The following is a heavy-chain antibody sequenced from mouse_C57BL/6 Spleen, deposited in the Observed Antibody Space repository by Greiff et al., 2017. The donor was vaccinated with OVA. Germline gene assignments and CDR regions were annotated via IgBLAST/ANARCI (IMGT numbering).Heavy chain of an antibody. V-gene: IGHV1-64*01. CDR1: GYTFTSYW. CDR2: IHPNSGST. D-gene: IGHD3-2*02. J-gene: IGHJ2*01. Sequence: VKLQQPGAELVKPGASVKLSCKASGYTFTSYWMHWVKQRPGQGLEWIGMIHPNSGSTNYNEKFKSKATLTVDKSSSTAYMQLSSLTSEDSAVYYCARCSSGAYYFDDWGQGTTLTVSS. CDR3: ARCSSGAYYFDD.